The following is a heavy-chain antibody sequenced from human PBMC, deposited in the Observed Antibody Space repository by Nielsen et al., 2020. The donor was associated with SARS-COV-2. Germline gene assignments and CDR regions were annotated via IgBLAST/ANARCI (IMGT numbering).Heavy chain of an antibody. CDR1: GYTFTSYG. D-gene: IGHD6-13*01. CDR2: ISAYNGNT. J-gene: IGHJ5*02. Sequence: ASVKVSCKASGYTFTSYGISWVRQAPGQGLEWMGWISAYNGNTNYAQKLQGRVTMTTDTSTSTAYMELSSLRSEDTAVYYCARVSSSWDDNWFDPWGQGTLVTVSS. V-gene: IGHV1-18*01. CDR3: ARVSSSWDDNWFDP.